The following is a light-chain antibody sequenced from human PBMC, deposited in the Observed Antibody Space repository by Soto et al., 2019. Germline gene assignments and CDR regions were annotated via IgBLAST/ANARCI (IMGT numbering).Light chain of an antibody. J-gene: IGKJ1*01. CDR2: DAS. V-gene: IGKV3-11*01. Sequence: EIVLTQSPETMSLSPGERATLSCRASQSVSSYLAWYQQKPGQAPRLLIYDASNRATGIPARFSGSGSGTDFTLTVNRLEPEDFAVYYCQQYGTAPWTFGQGTKVEI. CDR3: QQYGTAPWT. CDR1: QSVSSY.